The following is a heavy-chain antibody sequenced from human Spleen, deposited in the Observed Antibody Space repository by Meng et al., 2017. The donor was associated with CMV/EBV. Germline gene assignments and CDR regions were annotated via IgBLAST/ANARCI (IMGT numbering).Heavy chain of an antibody. CDR1: GFTFSSYG. CDR2: IRYDGSNK. V-gene: IGHV3-30*02. J-gene: IGHJ5*02. D-gene: IGHD6-19*01. Sequence: GGSLRLSCAASGFTFSSYGMHWVRQAPGKGLEWVAFIRYDGSNKYYADSVKGRFTISRDNSKNTLYLQMNSLRADDTAVYYCAKGSGWDKLGFDPWGQGTLVTVSS. CDR3: AKGSGWDKLGFDP.